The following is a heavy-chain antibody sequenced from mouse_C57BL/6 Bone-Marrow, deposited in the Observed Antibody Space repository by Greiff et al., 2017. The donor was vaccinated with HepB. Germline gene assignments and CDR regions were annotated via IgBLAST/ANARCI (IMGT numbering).Heavy chain of an antibody. Sequence: QAQLQQSGAELVRPGASVTLSCKASGYTFTDYEMHWVKQTPVHGLEWIGAIDPETGGTAYNQKFKGKAILTADKSSSTAYMELRSLTSEDSAVYYCTWGVNYWYFDVWGRGTTVTVSS. CDR3: TWGVNYWYFDV. V-gene: IGHV1-15*01. CDR2: IDPETGGT. D-gene: IGHD2-2*01. J-gene: IGHJ1*03. CDR1: GYTFTDYE.